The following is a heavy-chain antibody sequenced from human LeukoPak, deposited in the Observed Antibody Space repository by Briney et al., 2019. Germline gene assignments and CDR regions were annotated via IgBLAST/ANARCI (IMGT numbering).Heavy chain of an antibody. CDR2: ISGSGGST. Sequence: PGGSLRLSCAASGFTFSSYAMSWVRQAPGKGLEWVSAISGSGGSTYYADSVKGRFTISRDNSKNTLYLQMNSLRAEYTAVYYCAKSGWLRLGFDYWGQGTLVTVSS. CDR3: AKSGWLRLGFDY. J-gene: IGHJ4*02. D-gene: IGHD5-12*01. V-gene: IGHV3-23*01. CDR1: GFTFSSYA.